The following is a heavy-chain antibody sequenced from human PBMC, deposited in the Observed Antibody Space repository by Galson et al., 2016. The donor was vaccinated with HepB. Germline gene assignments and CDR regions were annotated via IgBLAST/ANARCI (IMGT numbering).Heavy chain of an antibody. CDR1: GYTFTDYY. CDR3: ARPNSGGRYMLFAGFDI. V-gene: IGHV1-2*06. J-gene: IGHJ3*02. Sequence: SVKVSCKASGYTFTDYYLHWVRQAPGQRPEWMGRIIPSTGGTNYAQKFQDRVTMTRDTSTSTAYMELSGLKSDDTAVYYCARPNSGGRYMLFAGFDIWGQGTMVTVSS. D-gene: IGHD6-19*01. CDR2: IIPSTGGT.